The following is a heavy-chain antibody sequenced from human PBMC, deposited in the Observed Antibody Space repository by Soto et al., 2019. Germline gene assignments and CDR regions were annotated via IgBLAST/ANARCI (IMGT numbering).Heavy chain of an antibody. Sequence: GGSLRLSCAASGVNVNSDYMNWVRQTPGKGLEWVASIYSGETTYYADSVRGRFTISSDKSKTTLYFQLSSLRIADTAVYYCTRDGRGLGRLSLFEYWGQGVLVTVSS. CDR1: GVNVNSDY. CDR2: IYSGETT. D-gene: IGHD2-21*02. J-gene: IGHJ4*02. CDR3: TRDGRGLGRLSLFEY. V-gene: IGHV3-53*01.